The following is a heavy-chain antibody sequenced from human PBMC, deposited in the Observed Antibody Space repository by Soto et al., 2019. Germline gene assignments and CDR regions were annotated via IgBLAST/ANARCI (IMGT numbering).Heavy chain of an antibody. J-gene: IGHJ3*02. CDR2: ISSSGSTI. D-gene: IGHD6-13*01. V-gene: IGHV3-11*01. Sequence: QVQLVESGGGLVKPGGSLRLSCVVSGFTFGDKYRNWIRQAPGKGLEWVSYISSSGSTISYADSVKGRFTISRDNAKNSLFLQMNSLRAEDTAVYYCARGHRGIAAVGRRESAFDIWGQGTMVTVSS. CDR1: GFTFGDKY. CDR3: ARGHRGIAAVGRRESAFDI.